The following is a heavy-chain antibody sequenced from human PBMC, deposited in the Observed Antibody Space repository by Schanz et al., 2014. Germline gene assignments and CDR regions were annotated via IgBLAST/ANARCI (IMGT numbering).Heavy chain of an antibody. Sequence: QVQLQESGPGLVKPSETLSLTCTVSGGSISNYHWSWIRQPPGKGLEWIGYISYSGSTNYSPSLKSRVTISLDTSNNQISLKLRSVSAADTAVYYCARDKSGTYYTFDLWGPGTQVTVSS. J-gene: IGHJ4*02. V-gene: IGHV4-59*01. CDR1: GGSISNYH. CDR2: ISYSGST. D-gene: IGHD1-26*01. CDR3: ARDKSGTYYTFDL.